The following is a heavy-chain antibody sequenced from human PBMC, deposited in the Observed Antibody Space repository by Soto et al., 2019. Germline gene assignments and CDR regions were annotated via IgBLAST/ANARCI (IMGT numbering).Heavy chain of an antibody. J-gene: IGHJ3*02. D-gene: IGHD2-2*01. CDR3: ARLRCSSTSCYRSSDAFDI. V-gene: IGHV4-34*01. Sequence: QMQLQQWGAGLLKPSETLSLNCALYGGSFSAYYWSWIRQPPGKGLEWIGEINHSGSTNYNPSLKSRVTISIDTSKNQFSLKLSSVSAADTAVYYCARLRCSSTSCYRSSDAFDIWGQGTMVTVSS. CDR2: INHSGST. CDR1: GGSFSAYY.